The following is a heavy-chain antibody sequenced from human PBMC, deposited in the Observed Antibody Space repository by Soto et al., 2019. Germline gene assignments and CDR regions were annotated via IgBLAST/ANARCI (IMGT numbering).Heavy chain of an antibody. Sequence: GGSLRLSCAASGFTVSSNYMSWVRQAPGKGLEWVSVIYSGGSTYYADSVKGRFTISRDNSKNTLYLQMNSLRAEDTAVYYCAGKSFLEWEYDAFDIWGQGTMVTVSS. CDR2: IYSGGST. J-gene: IGHJ3*02. CDR1: GFTVSSNY. V-gene: IGHV3-66*01. D-gene: IGHD3-3*02. CDR3: AGKSFLEWEYDAFDI.